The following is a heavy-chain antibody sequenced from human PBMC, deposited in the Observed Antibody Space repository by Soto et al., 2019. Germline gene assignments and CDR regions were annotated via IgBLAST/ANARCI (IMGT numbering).Heavy chain of an antibody. D-gene: IGHD6-13*01. J-gene: IGHJ6*02. Sequence: GGSLRLSCAASGFTFSSYVMHWVRQAPGKGLEWVAVISYVGINKYYADSVKGRFTISRDNSKNTLYLQTHSLRAEVTDVYYYAKEGYSSSWHYYYCYVMDVWGEGTTMTV. CDR3: AKEGYSSSWHYYYCYVMDV. CDR1: GFTFSSYV. CDR2: ISYVGINK. V-gene: IGHV3-30*18.